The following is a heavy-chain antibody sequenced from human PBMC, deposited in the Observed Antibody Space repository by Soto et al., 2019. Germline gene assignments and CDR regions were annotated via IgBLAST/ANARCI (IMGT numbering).Heavy chain of an antibody. CDR2: IYSGGST. CDR1: GSTAVSTS. CDR3: ARDEDV. V-gene: IGHV3-53*02. J-gene: IGHJ6*02. Sequence: EVQLVETGGGLIQPGGPLRLSCAPSGSTAVSTSIGWVGQAPGKGLEWVSVIYSGGSTYYADSVKGRFTISRDNSRNTLYLQMNSLRAEDTAVYYCARDEDVWGQGTTVTVSS.